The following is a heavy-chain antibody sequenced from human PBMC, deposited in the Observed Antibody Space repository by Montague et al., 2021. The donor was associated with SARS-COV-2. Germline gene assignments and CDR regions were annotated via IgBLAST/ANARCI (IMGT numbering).Heavy chain of an antibody. D-gene: IGHD3-10*01. Sequence: SETLSLTCTVSGGSVSSSSYYWGWIRQPPEKGLEWIGSIYYTGSTYYNPSLKSRVTISVDTPKNQFSLKLSSVTAADTAVYYCARHITGSGNAFDIWGQGTMVTVSS. J-gene: IGHJ3*02. CDR1: GGSVSSSSYY. CDR2: IYYTGST. V-gene: IGHV4-39*01. CDR3: ARHITGSGNAFDI.